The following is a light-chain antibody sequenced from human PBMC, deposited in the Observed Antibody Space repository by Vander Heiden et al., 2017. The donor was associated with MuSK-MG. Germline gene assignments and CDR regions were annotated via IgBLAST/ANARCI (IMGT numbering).Light chain of an antibody. CDR1: SGSVSYTSY. CDR2: STN. CDR3: VLYMGSGSVV. Sequence: QTVVTQEPSLSVSPGGTVTLTCGLSSGSVSYTSYASWYQQTPGQAPRTLIYSTNTRSSGVPDRFSGSILGIKAALTITGAQADDEADYYCVLYMGSGSVVFGGGTKLTVL. J-gene: IGLJ2*01. V-gene: IGLV8-61*01.